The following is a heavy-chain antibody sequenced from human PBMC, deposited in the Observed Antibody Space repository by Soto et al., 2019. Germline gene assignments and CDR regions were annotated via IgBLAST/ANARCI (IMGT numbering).Heavy chain of an antibody. CDR3: AHRNHNCISTGCYGRDVFDI. D-gene: IGHD2-2*01. J-gene: IGHJ3*02. Sequence: QITLKESGPTLVKPTQTLTLTCTFSGFSLTTSAVGVGWIRQPPGKALEWLALIYLDNDKSYNPSLKSRLTNTKDTSKNHVVLTMTNMDPVDTATYYCAHRNHNCISTGCYGRDVFDIWGQGTMVTVSS. V-gene: IGHV2-5*02. CDR1: GFSLTTSAVG. CDR2: IYLDNDK.